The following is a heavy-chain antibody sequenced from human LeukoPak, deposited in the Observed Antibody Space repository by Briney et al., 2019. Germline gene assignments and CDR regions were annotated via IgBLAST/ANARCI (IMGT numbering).Heavy chain of an antibody. D-gene: IGHD5-18*01. J-gene: IGHJ4*02. CDR2: IKSKTDGGTT. V-gene: IGHV3-15*01. Sequence: GGSLRLSCAASGFTFRDAGMSWVRQAPGKGLEWVGRIKSKTDGGTTDYAAPVKGRFTISRDDSKNTLYLQMSSLKTEDTAVYFCAHRNTTMVRIDYWGQGTLVTVSS. CDR3: AHRNTTMVRIDY. CDR1: GFTFRDAG.